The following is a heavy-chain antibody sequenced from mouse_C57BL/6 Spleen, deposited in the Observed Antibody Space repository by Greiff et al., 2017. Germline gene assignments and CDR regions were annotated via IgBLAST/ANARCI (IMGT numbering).Heavy chain of an antibody. Sequence: ESGPGMVKPSQSLSLTCTVTGYSITSGYDWHWIRHFPGNKMEWMGYISYSGSTNYNPTLKSQISITHDTSKNHFFLKLNTVTTEDTATYYCARALYYSNYDWYFDVWGTGTTVTVSS. J-gene: IGHJ1*03. CDR3: ARALYYSNYDWYFDV. CDR1: GYSITSGYD. V-gene: IGHV3-1*01. D-gene: IGHD2-5*01. CDR2: ISYSGST.